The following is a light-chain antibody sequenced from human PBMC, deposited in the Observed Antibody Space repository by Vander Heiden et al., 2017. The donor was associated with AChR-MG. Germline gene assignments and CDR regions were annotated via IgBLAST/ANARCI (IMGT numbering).Light chain of an antibody. J-gene: IGLJ2*01. CDR2: RTN. CDR3: VLYLGSGIWA. Sequence: QTVVTQEPSFSVSPGGTVTLTCGLSFGSVPTTYYPSWYQTTPGQAPRTLIYRTNIRSSGVPDRFSGSILGNKAALTITGAQADDESDFYCVLYLGSGIWALGGGTKLTVL. V-gene: IGLV8-61*01. CDR1: FGSVPTTYY.